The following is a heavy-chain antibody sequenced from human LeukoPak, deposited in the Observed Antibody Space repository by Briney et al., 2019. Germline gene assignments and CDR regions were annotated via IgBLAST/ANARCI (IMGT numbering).Heavy chain of an antibody. Sequence: ASVKVSCKASGYTFTSYGIGWVRQAPGQGLEWMGWINPNSGGTNYAQKFQGRVTMTRDTSISTAYMELSRLRSDDTAVYYCAREGSSGGYMDVWGKGTTVTVSS. J-gene: IGHJ6*03. CDR2: INPNSGGT. V-gene: IGHV1-2*02. D-gene: IGHD6-19*01. CDR1: GYTFTSYG. CDR3: AREGSSGGYMDV.